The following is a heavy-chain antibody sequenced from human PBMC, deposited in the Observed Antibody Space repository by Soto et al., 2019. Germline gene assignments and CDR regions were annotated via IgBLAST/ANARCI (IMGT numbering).Heavy chain of an antibody. Sequence: SVKVSCKASGGTFSSYTISWVRQAPGQGLEWMGRIIPILGIANYAQKFQGRVTITADKSTSTAYMELSSLRSEDTAVYYCARDCSSTSCLFNYYYYYGMDVWGQGTTVTVSS. CDR3: ARDCSSTSCLFNYYYYYGMDV. CDR2: IIPILGIA. V-gene: IGHV1-69*04. D-gene: IGHD2-2*01. J-gene: IGHJ6*02. CDR1: GGTFSSYT.